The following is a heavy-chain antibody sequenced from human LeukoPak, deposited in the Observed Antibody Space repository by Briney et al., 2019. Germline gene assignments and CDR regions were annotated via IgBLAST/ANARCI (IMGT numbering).Heavy chain of an antibody. V-gene: IGHV1-2*02. D-gene: IGHD6-13*01. CDR1: GGTFSSFS. J-gene: IGHJ5*02. Sequence: ASVKVSCKASGGTFSSFSVSWVRQAPGQGLEWMGWINPNSGGTNYAQKFQGRVTMTRDTSISTAYMELSRLRSDDTAVYYCARDRSGIAAAGTTWFDPWGQGTLVTVSS. CDR2: INPNSGGT. CDR3: ARDRSGIAAAGTTWFDP.